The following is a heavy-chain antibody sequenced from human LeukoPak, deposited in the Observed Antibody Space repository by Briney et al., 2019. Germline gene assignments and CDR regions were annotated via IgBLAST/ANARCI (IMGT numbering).Heavy chain of an antibody. J-gene: IGHJ4*02. Sequence: ASVKVSCKASGYTFTSYGISWVRQAPGQGLEWMGWISAYNGNTNYAQKLQGRVTMTTDTSTSTAYMELRSLRSDDTAVYYCARVSPPWYCSGGSRSNYFDYWGQGTLVTVS. CDR1: GYTFTSYG. CDR2: ISAYNGNT. CDR3: ARVSPPWYCSGGSRSNYFDY. D-gene: IGHD2-15*01. V-gene: IGHV1-18*01.